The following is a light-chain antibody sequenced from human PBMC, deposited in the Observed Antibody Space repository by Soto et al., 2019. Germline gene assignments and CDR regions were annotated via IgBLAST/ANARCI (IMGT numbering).Light chain of an antibody. CDR1: SSNIRSNT. CDR2: SNN. CDR3: AAWDGSLNGWV. V-gene: IGLV1-44*01. Sequence: QSVLTQPPSASGTPGQTVTISCSGSSSNIRSNTVNWFHQLPGTAPKLLIHSNNQRPSGVPDRFSGSKSGTSASLAISGLRSEDEADYYCAAWDGSLNGWVFGGGNKLTVL. J-gene: IGLJ3*02.